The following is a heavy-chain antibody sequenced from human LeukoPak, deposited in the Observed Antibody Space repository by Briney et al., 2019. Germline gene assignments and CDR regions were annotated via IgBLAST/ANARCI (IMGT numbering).Heavy chain of an antibody. CDR3: ARDFNILLWFGESTYGMDV. D-gene: IGHD3-10*01. J-gene: IGHJ6*02. Sequence: SGGSLRLSCAASGFTFSSYWMSWVRQAPGKGLEWVANIKQDGSEKYCVDSVKGRFTISRDNAKNSLYLQMNSLRAEDTAVYYCARDFNILLWFGESTYGMDVWGQGTTVTVSS. V-gene: IGHV3-7*01. CDR1: GFTFSSYW. CDR2: IKQDGSEK.